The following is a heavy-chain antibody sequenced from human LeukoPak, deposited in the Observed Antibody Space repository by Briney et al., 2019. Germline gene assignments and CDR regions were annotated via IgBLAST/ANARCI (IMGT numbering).Heavy chain of an antibody. D-gene: IGHD5-12*01. CDR3: ARQGGVATTFDY. V-gene: IGHV4-59*08. J-gene: IGHJ4*02. CDR1: GGSITGYY. Sequence: TSETLSLTCTVSGGSITGYYWNWIRQPPGKGLGWIGYIYYSGSTNYNPSLKSRVTISVDTSENQFSLKLNSVTAADTAVYYCARQGGVATTFDYWGQGTLVTVSS. CDR2: IYYSGST.